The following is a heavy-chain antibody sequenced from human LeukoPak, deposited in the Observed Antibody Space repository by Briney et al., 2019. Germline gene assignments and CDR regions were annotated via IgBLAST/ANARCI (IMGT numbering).Heavy chain of an antibody. CDR3: ARGRLGGLSLFDY. CDR2: IYYSGST. Sequence: SETLSLTCTVSGGSISSYYWSWIRQPPGKGLEWIGYIYYSGSTNYNPSLKSRVTISVDTSKSQFSLKLSSVTAADTAVYYCARGRLGGLSLFDYWGQGTLVTVSS. V-gene: IGHV4-59*01. J-gene: IGHJ4*02. CDR1: GGSISSYY. D-gene: IGHD3-16*02.